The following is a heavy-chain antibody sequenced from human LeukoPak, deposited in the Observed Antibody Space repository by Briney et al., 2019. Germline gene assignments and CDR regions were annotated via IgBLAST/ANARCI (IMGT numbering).Heavy chain of an antibody. D-gene: IGHD3-10*01. V-gene: IGHV3-23*01. CDR2: ISGSGGST. CDR3: AKDKYYYGSGSFDY. Sequence: GGSLRLSCAASGFAFSTYAMSWVRQAPGKGLEWVSAISGSGGSTYYADSVKGRFTISRDNSKNTLYLQMNSLRAENTAVYYCAKDKYYYGSGSFDYWGQGTLVTVSS. CDR1: GFAFSTYA. J-gene: IGHJ4*02.